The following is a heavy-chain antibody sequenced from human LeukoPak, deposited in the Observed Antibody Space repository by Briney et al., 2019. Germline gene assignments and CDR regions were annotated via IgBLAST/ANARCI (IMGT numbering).Heavy chain of an antibody. Sequence: PSETLSLTCTVSGGSISSGSYYWSWIRQPPGKGLEWIGYIYYSGSTNYNPSLKSRVTISVDTSKNQFSLKLSSVTAADTAVYYCAREEDYGSGLDYWGQGTLVTVSS. CDR2: IYYSGST. J-gene: IGHJ4*02. V-gene: IGHV4-61*01. CDR1: GGSISSGSYY. D-gene: IGHD3-10*01. CDR3: AREEDYGSGLDY.